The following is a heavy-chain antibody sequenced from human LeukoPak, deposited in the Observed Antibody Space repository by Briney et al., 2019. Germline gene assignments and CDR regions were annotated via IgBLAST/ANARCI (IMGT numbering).Heavy chain of an antibody. D-gene: IGHD3-3*01. CDR1: GFTFRSYW. CDR2: ISGSGGST. J-gene: IGHJ4*02. Sequence: PGGSLRLSCAASGFTFRSYWMTWVRQAPGKGLEWVSAISGSGGSTYYADSVKGRFTISRDNSKNTLYLQMNSLRAEDTAVYYCAKDPFHYDFSDYWGQGTLVTVSS. CDR3: AKDPFHYDFSDY. V-gene: IGHV3-23*01.